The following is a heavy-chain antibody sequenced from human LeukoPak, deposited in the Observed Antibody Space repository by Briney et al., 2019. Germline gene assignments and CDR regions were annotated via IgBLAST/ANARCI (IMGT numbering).Heavy chain of an antibody. J-gene: IGHJ4*02. CDR1: GFNFNNLA. Sequence: GGSLRLSCAASGFNFNNLAMSWVRQAPGKGPEWLSAMTGPADTTYYAESVKGRFTISRDYSKSMVYLQMTSLRVEDTAIYYCAKGAEIDHWGQGTLVTVSS. CDR2: MTGPADTT. V-gene: IGHV3-23*01. CDR3: AKGAEIDH.